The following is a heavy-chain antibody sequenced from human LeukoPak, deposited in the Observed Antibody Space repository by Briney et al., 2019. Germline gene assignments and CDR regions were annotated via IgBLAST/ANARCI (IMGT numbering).Heavy chain of an antibody. CDR1: GYRFSSYG. CDR2: ISGYNGNT. V-gene: IGHV1-18*01. D-gene: IGHD4-23*01. Sequence: GASVKVSCKASGYRFSSYGISWVRQAPGQGLEWMGWISGYNGNTNYAQRLQVRVTLTTDASTSTAYMELRGLRSDDSAVYYCARAPVGGSGHGYFDSWGQGTLVSVSS. CDR3: ARAPVGGSGHGYFDS. J-gene: IGHJ4*02.